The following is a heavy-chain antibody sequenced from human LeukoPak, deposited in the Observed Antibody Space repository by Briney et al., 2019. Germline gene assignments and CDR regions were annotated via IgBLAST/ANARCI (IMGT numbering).Heavy chain of an antibody. D-gene: IGHD3-10*01. J-gene: IGHJ4*02. CDR3: ARYVVYGSGKYYFDY. CDR2: IYYSGST. V-gene: IGHV4-31*03. Sequence: PSETLSLTCTVSGGSISRGGYYWSWIRQHPGKGLEWIGYIYYSGSTYYNPSLKSRVIISVDTSKNQFSLKLSSVTAADTAVYYCARYVVYGSGKYYFDYWGQGTLVTVSS. CDR1: GGSISRGGYY.